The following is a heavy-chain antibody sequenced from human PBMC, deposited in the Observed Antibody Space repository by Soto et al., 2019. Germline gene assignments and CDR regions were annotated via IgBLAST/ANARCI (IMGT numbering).Heavy chain of an antibody. V-gene: IGHV3-30-3*01. CDR2: ISYDGSDR. CDR1: GFAFSSYA. D-gene: IGHD3-16*02. J-gene: IGHJ4*02. CDR3: VRIMVTFGGVIGTFDF. Sequence: SLRLSCAASGFAFSSYANLWVRQAPGRGPEWVALISYDGSDRYYTDSVKGRFTISRDNSKNTLYLQMNSLRPEDTAVYYCVRIMVTFGGVIGTFDFWGQGTLVTVSS.